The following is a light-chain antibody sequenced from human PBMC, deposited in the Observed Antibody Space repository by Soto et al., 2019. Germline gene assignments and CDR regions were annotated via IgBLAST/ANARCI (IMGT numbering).Light chain of an antibody. Sequence: EIVLTQSPDTLSLSPGERATLYSRSSQSVSSNSLAWYQQRPGQAPRLLIHGASSRATGIPDRFSGGGSGTDFTLTISRLEPEDFAVYYCQQFSSYPLTCGGGNKVDIK. CDR2: GAS. V-gene: IGKV3-20*01. CDR3: QQFSSYPLT. CDR1: QSVSSNS. J-gene: IGKJ4*01.